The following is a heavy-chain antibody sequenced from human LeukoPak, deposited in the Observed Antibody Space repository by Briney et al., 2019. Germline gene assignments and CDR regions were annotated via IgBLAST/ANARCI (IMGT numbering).Heavy chain of an antibody. CDR2: IKEDGSQK. V-gene: IGHV3-7*01. CDR1: GFSFGSSW. J-gene: IGHJ5*02. D-gene: IGHD2-2*01. CDR3: GSPVVPAATRFDP. Sequence: PGGSLRLSCAASGFSFGSSWMSWVRQAPGKGLEWVANIKEDGSQKYYVDSVKGRFTISRDNAKNSLYLQMNSLRAEDTAVYYCGSPVVPAATRFDPWGQGTLVTVSS.